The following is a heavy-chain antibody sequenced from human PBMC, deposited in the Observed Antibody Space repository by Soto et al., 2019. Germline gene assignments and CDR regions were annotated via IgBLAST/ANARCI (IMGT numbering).Heavy chain of an antibody. Sequence: EVQLVESGGGLVQPGGSLRLSCAASGFTVSSNYMSWVRQAPGKGLEWVSVIYSGGSTYYADSVKGRFTISRHNSKNTLYLQMNSLRAEDTAVYYCARAPRDYDFWSGQYYSDYWGQGTLVTVSS. V-gene: IGHV3-53*04. CDR1: GFTVSSNY. J-gene: IGHJ4*02. CDR3: ARAPRDYDFWSGQYYSDY. D-gene: IGHD3-3*01. CDR2: IYSGGST.